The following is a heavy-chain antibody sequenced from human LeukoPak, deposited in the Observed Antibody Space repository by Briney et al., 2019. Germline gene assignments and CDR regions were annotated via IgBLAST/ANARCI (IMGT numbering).Heavy chain of an antibody. CDR2: INKDGSEK. Sequence: PGGSLRLSCAASGFTFTNWMTWVREAPGKGMEWVANINKDGSEKQYVDSVKGRFTISRDNPKNSVYLQMSSLRVEDSAVYYCARDPVQDFVFWGQGIMVTVSS. V-gene: IGHV3-7*01. CDR1: GFTFTNW. J-gene: IGHJ4*02. CDR3: ARDPVQDFVF.